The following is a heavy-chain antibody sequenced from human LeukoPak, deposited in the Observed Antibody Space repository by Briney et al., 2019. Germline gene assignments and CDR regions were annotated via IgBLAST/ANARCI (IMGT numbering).Heavy chain of an antibody. Sequence: SGALSLTCTVSGGSISSYYWSWIRQPPGKGLEWIGDIYYSGSTNYNPSLKSRVTISVDTSKNQFSLKLSSVTAADTAVYYCARDQAHYDFWSGYHNWFDPWGQGTLVTVSS. CDR1: GGSISSYY. D-gene: IGHD3-3*01. CDR3: ARDQAHYDFWSGYHNWFDP. J-gene: IGHJ5*02. CDR2: IYYSGST. V-gene: IGHV4-59*01.